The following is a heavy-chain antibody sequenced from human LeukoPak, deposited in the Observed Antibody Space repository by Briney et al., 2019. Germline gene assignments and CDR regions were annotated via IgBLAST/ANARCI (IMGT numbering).Heavy chain of an antibody. CDR3: AKGLSTYYDILTGPYYFDY. CDR1: GFTFSSYG. J-gene: IGHJ4*02. CDR2: ISGSGGST. Sequence: GGSLRLSCAASGFTFSSYGMSWVRQAPGKGLEWVSAISGSGGSTYYAGSVKGRFTISRDNSKNTLYLQMNSLRAEDTAVYYCAKGLSTYYDILTGPYYFDYWGQGTLVTVSS. D-gene: IGHD3-9*01. V-gene: IGHV3-23*01.